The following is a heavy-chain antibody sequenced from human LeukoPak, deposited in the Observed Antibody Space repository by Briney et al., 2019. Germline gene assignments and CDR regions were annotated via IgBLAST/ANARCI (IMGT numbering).Heavy chain of an antibody. CDR2: TNTSGST. V-gene: IGHV4-61*02. Sequence: SETLSLTCTISGGSISDAAYYWTWIRQHPGEGLEWIGRTNTSGSTNYSPSLKSRVTMSVDTSKNQFSLKLSSVTAADTAVYYCARFRGVIGSYYYYYYMDVWGKGTTVTVSS. CDR1: GGSISDAAYY. J-gene: IGHJ6*03. CDR3: ARFRGVIGSYYYYYYMDV. D-gene: IGHD3-10*01.